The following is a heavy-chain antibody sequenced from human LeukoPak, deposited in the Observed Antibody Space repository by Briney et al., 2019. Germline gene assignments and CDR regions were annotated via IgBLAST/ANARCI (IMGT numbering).Heavy chain of an antibody. Sequence: GGSLRLSCAASGFTFNTFNMNWVRQAPGKGLEWVSSITSGGDYIYYADSVKGRFTISKDNTKNSLYLQMDSLRHEDTAVYYCAREWLAAFDSWGQGTLVTVSS. J-gene: IGHJ4*02. V-gene: IGHV3-21*01. CDR3: AREWLAAFDS. CDR2: ITSGGDYI. D-gene: IGHD6-19*01. CDR1: GFTFNTFN.